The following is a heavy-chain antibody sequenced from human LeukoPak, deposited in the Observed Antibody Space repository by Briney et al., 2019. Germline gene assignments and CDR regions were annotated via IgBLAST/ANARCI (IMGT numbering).Heavy chain of an antibody. CDR3: ARRAYYETSGYYPTSGYFNL. V-gene: IGHV4-4*08. D-gene: IGHD3-22*01. CDR1: GGSIFSYD. Sequence: SSETLSLTCTVSGGSIFSYDWNWIRQPPGKGLEWIGYIYPNGITSYNPSLRSRGTISIATSKNQFSLRLRSVTAADTAIYYCARRAYYETSGYYPTSGYFNLWGRGTLVTVSS. J-gene: IGHJ2*01. CDR2: IYPNGIT.